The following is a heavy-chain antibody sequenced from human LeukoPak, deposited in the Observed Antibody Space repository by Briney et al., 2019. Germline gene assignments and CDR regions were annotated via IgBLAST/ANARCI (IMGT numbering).Heavy chain of an antibody. CDR3: ARHRDYYDS. CDR2: IYSSGSA. CDR1: GASINNNF. D-gene: IGHD3-22*01. Sequence: PSETLSLTCTVSGASINNNFWTGIRQPRGKGLEWIGYIYSSGSANYNPSLKSRVIISGDTSKNQISLNLTAVTAADTAVYFCARHRDYYDSWGHGTLVTVSS. J-gene: IGHJ4*01. V-gene: IGHV4-59*08.